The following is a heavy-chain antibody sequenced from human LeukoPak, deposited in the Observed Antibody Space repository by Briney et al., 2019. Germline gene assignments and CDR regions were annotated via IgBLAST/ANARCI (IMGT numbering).Heavy chain of an antibody. D-gene: IGHD1-1*01. Sequence: GWSLRLSCTASGFTFSSYEMNWVRQAPGKGLEWVSYISSSGSTIYYADSVKGRFTISRDNSKNTLYLQMSSLRAEDTAVYYCTRNWNDYYSYYYMDVWGKGTTVTISS. CDR3: TRNWNDYYSYYYMDV. V-gene: IGHV3-48*03. CDR2: ISSSGSTI. J-gene: IGHJ6*03. CDR1: GFTFSSYE.